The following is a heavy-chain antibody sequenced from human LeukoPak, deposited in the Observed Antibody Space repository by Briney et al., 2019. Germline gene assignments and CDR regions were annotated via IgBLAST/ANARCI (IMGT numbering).Heavy chain of an antibody. D-gene: IGHD5-18*01. CDR1: GGSLTNYY. J-gene: IGHJ3*02. V-gene: IGHV4-59*08. Sequence: SETLSLTCTVSGGSLTNYYWSWIRQPPGKGLEWIAYIFYTGSTKYHPSLESRVTISLDTSKNQFSLRLSSVTAAGTAVYYCARLVDTTMVAGAFDIWGQGTMVTVSS. CDR2: IFYTGST. CDR3: ARLVDTTMVAGAFDI.